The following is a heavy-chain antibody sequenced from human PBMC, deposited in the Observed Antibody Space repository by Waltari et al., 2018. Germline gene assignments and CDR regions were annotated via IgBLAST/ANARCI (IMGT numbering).Heavy chain of an antibody. CDR3: ARGYSDDGGEYFQH. D-gene: IGHD3-16*01. Sequence: QVQLQESGPRLVEPWETLSLTCRISGVSISDYYWSWIRQPAGKGLEFIGRVYTTGTTDYNPSFRSRATVSVDKSKNHFSLSLTSVTAADTASYYCARGYSDDGGEYFQHWGQGTLVTVSS. V-gene: IGHV4-4*07. CDR2: VYTTGTT. J-gene: IGHJ1*01. CDR1: GVSISDYY.